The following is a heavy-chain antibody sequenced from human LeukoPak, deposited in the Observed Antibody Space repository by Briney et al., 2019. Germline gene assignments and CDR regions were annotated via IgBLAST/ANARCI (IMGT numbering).Heavy chain of an antibody. CDR3: ARDKGSRGWGYYYYYMDV. CDR1: GYSISSGYY. Sequence: PSETLSLTCTVSGYSISSGYYWGWIRQPPGKGLEWIGSIYHSGSTYYNPSLKSRVTISVDTSKNQFSLKLSSVTAADTAVYYCARDKGSRGWGYYYYYMDVWGKGTTVTISS. CDR2: IYHSGST. V-gene: IGHV4-38-2*02. J-gene: IGHJ6*03. D-gene: IGHD6-19*01.